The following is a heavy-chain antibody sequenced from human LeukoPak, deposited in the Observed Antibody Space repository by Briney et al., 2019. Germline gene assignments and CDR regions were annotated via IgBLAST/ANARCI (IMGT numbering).Heavy chain of an antibody. CDR1: GGSISRGFSS. V-gene: IGHV4-30-2*01. CDR2: IYHSGRP. J-gene: IGHJ4*02. Sequence: PSETLSLTCAVSGGSISRGFSSWNWIRQPPGKGLEWIGYIYHSGRPYYNPSLKSRVSMSVDKSKNHFSLILTSVTAADTAVYYCAGDGSSINWFFYWGQGTLVTVSS. D-gene: IGHD1-1*01. CDR3: AGDGSSINWFFY.